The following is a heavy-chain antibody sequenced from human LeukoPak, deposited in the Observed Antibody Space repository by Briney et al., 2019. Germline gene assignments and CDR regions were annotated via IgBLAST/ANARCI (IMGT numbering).Heavy chain of an antibody. CDR3: ASPRYDCSSTSCYGLDY. CDR2: IIPIFGTA. D-gene: IGHD2-2*01. Sequence: GASVKVSCKASGGTFSSYAISWVRQAPGQGLEWMGGIIPIFGTANYAQKFQGRVTITADESTSTAYMELSSLRSEDTAVYYCASPRYDCSSTSCYGLDYWGQGTLVTVSS. J-gene: IGHJ4*02. V-gene: IGHV1-69*13. CDR1: GGTFSSYA.